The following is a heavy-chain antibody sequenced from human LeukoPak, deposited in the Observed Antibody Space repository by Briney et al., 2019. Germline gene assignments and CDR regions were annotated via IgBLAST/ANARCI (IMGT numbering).Heavy chain of an antibody. CDR1: GFTFSSYA. D-gene: IGHD2-15*01. CDR3: ARGAYCSGGSCYFDY. CDR2: ISSNGGST. Sequence: GGSLRLSCAASGFTFSSYAMHWVRQAPGKGLEYVSAISSNGGSTYYANPVKGRFTISRDNSKNTLYLQMGSLRAEDMAVYYCARGAYCSGGSCYFDYWGQGTLVTVSS. V-gene: IGHV3-64*01. J-gene: IGHJ4*02.